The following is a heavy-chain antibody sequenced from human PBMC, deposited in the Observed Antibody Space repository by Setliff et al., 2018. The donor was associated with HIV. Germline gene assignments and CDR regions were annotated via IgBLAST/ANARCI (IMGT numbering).Heavy chain of an antibody. CDR3: ARHPEGIAAAVFDI. J-gene: IGHJ3*02. D-gene: IGHD6-13*01. V-gene: IGHV4-4*07. CDR2: IYTSGST. CDR1: GGSISSYY. Sequence: PSETLSLTCTVSGGSISSYYWSWIRQPAGKGLEWIGRIYTSGSTNYNPSLKSRVTISVDTSENQFSLKLSSVTAADTAVYYCARHPEGIAAAVFDIWGQGTMVTVSS.